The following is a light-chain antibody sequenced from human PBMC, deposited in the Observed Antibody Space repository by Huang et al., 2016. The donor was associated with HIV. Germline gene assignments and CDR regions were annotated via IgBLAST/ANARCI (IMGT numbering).Light chain of an antibody. CDR3: QHYGNRRT. CDR2: DAS. V-gene: IGKV1-33*01. J-gene: IGKJ1*01. Sequence: DIQMTQSPSSLSASVGDRVTITCQASQDISNYLHWYQQKPGKAPKLLIYDASNLEKGVSSRFSGSGSGTDFTFTISSLQPEDIATYYCQHYGNRRTFGQGTKVEIK. CDR1: QDISNY.